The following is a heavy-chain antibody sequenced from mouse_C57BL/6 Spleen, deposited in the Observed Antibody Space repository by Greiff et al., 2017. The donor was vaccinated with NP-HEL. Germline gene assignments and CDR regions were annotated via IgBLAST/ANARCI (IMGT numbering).Heavy chain of an antibody. J-gene: IGHJ4*01. CDR2: IHPNSGST. Sequence: QVQLQQPGAELVKPGASVKLSCKASGYTFTSYWMHWVKQRPGQGLEWIGMIHPNSGSTNYNEKFKSKATLTVDKSSSTAYMQLSSLTSEDSAVYYCARSYSNYGYYAMDYWGQGTSVTVSS. CDR3: ARSYSNYGYYAMDY. V-gene: IGHV1-64*01. D-gene: IGHD2-5*01. CDR1: GYTFTSYW.